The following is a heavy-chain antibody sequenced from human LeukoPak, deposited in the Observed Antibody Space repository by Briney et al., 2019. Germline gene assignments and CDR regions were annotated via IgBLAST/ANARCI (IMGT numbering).Heavy chain of an antibody. CDR3: ARESRTWIQLWLLDY. CDR1: GFTFSGCA. D-gene: IGHD5-18*01. J-gene: IGHJ4*02. Sequence: GGSLRLSCAASGFTFSGCAMSWVRQAPGKGLEWVSAIRGSGSTIYYADSVKGRFTISRDNAKNSLYLQMNSLRAEDTAVYYCARESRTWIQLWLLDYWGQGTLVTVSS. CDR2: IRGSGSTI. V-gene: IGHV3-23*01.